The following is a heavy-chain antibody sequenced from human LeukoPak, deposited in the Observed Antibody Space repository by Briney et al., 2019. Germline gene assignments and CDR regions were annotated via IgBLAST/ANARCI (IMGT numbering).Heavy chain of an antibody. CDR1: GGSISTYF. J-gene: IGHJ3*02. D-gene: IGHD3-22*01. V-gene: IGHV4-59*01. CDR3: ARDQAYYDSSVGNAFDI. CDR2: MYYSGST. Sequence: PSETLSLTCSVSGGSISTYFWSWIRQPPGKGLEYIGYMYYSGSTNYNPSLKSRVTMSVDTSKNQFSLKLSSVTAADTAVYYCARDQAYYDSSVGNAFDIWGQGTMVTVSS.